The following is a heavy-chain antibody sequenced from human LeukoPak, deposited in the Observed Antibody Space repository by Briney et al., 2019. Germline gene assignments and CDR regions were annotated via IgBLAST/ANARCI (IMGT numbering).Heavy chain of an antibody. D-gene: IGHD3-16*01. Sequence: SETLSLTCTVSGGSLSSGGYYWSWIRQHPGKGLEWIGYIYYSGSTYYNPSLKSRVTISVDTSKNQFSLKLSSVTAADTAVYYCAREADLGGDYGMDVWGQGTTVTVSS. CDR1: GGSLSSGGYY. V-gene: IGHV4-31*03. CDR3: AREADLGGDYGMDV. J-gene: IGHJ6*02. CDR2: IYYSGST.